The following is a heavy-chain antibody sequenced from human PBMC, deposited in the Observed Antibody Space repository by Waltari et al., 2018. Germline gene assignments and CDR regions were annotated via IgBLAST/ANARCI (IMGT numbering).Heavy chain of an antibody. Sequence: QVQLQESGPGLVKPSETLSLTCRVSGGSISRYYWSWIRQSAGKGLEWIGRINTSGSTNYNPSLKSRVTMSVDTSKNQFSLKLTAVTAADTAVYYCARGITVIVADYYFYYMDVWGKGTTVTISS. V-gene: IGHV4-4*07. CDR1: GGSISRYY. D-gene: IGHD3-22*01. CDR2: INTSGST. J-gene: IGHJ6*03. CDR3: ARGITVIVADYYFYYMDV.